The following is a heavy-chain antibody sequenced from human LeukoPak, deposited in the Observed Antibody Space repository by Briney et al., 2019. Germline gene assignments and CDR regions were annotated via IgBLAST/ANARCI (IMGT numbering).Heavy chain of an antibody. CDR3: TTDYNDYYFDY. CDR1: GGSISNYY. J-gene: IGHJ4*02. D-gene: IGHD3-16*01. Sequence: ETLSLTCTVSGGSISNYYWSWVRQAPGKGLEWVGRIKSKTDGGTTDYAAPVKGRFTISRDDSKNTLYLQMNSLKTEDTAVYYCTTDYNDYYFDYWGQGTLVTVSS. CDR2: IKSKTDGGTT. V-gene: IGHV3-15*01.